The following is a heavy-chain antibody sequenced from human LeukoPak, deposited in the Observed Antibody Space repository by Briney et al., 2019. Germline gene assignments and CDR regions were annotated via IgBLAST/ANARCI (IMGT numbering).Heavy chain of an antibody. D-gene: IGHD3-22*01. CDR2: INTNTGNP. CDR3: AREYYYDSSGYNDAFDI. Sequence: ASVKVSCKASGYTFTSYAMNWVRQAPGQGLEWMGWINTNTGNPTYAQGFTGRFVFSLDTSVSTAYLQISSLKAEDTAVYYCAREYYYDSSGYNDAFDIWGQGTMVTVPS. J-gene: IGHJ3*02. CDR1: GYTFTSYA. V-gene: IGHV7-4-1*02.